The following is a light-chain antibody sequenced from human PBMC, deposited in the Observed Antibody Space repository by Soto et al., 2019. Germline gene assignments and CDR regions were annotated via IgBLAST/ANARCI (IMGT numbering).Light chain of an antibody. Sequence: EIVMTQSPATLSGSPGERATLSCRASQSVSSNLAWYQQKPGQAPRLLIYGASTRATGIRARFSGSGSGTEFTLTISSLQSEDFAVYYCQQYNNWPPWTFGQGTKVEIK. CDR1: QSVSSN. CDR3: QQYNNWPPWT. V-gene: IGKV3-15*01. CDR2: GAS. J-gene: IGKJ1*01.